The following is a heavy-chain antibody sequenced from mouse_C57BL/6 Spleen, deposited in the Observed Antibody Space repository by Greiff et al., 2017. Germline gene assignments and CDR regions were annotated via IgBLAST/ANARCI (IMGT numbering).Heavy chain of an antibody. CDR1: GYTFTDYY. CDR2: INPNNGGT. CDR3: ARGSNYVGDY. J-gene: IGHJ2*01. V-gene: IGHV1-26*01. Sequence: EVQLQQSGPELVKPGASVKLSCKASGYTFTDYYMNWVKQSHGKSLEWIGDINPNNGGTSYNQKFKGKATLTVDKSSSPAYMELRSLTSEDSAVYYCARGSNYVGDYWGQGTTLTVSS. D-gene: IGHD2-5*01.